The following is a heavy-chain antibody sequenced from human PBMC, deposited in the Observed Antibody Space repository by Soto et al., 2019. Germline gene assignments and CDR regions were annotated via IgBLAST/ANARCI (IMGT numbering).Heavy chain of an antibody. CDR1: GGSFNTYT. CDR3: ASLNNWSSGDGRIDV. D-gene: IGHD1-26*01. V-gene: IGHV1-69*01. Sequence: QVQLVQSGAEVKKPGSSVKVSCKASGGSFNTYTISWVQQAPGQGLQWMGGIIPIFGKPTYAQAFQGRVTIAADEHTSTVYMELRSLRSEDTALYYCASLNNWSSGDGRIDVWGRGTAVIVSS. J-gene: IGHJ6*02. CDR2: IIPIFGKP.